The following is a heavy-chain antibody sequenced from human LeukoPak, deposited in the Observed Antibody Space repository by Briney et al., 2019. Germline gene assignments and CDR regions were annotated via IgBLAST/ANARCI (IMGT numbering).Heavy chain of an antibody. CDR2: IYSGGST. D-gene: IGHD3-16*02. Sequence: GSLRLSCAASGFTVSSSYMSWVRQAPGKGLEWVSVIYSGGSTYYADSVKGRFTISRDNSKNTLYLQMNSLRAEDTAVYYCATKDLIGSDAFDIWGQGTMVTVSS. V-gene: IGHV3-53*01. J-gene: IGHJ3*02. CDR1: GFTVSSSY. CDR3: ATKDLIGSDAFDI.